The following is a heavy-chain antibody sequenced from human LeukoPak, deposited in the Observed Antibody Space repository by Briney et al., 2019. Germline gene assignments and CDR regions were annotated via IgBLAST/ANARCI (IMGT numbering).Heavy chain of an antibody. V-gene: IGHV3-23*01. D-gene: IGHD1-26*01. J-gene: IGHJ6*03. CDR1: GFTFSTYS. CDR3: AKRSPSLAYYYYYMDV. Sequence: GGSLRLSCAASGFTFSTYSMNWVRQTPGKGLEWVSAISGSGGSTYYADSVKGRFTISRDNSKNTLYLQMNSLRAEDTAVYYCAKRSPSLAYYYYYMDVWGKGTTVTVSS. CDR2: ISGSGGST.